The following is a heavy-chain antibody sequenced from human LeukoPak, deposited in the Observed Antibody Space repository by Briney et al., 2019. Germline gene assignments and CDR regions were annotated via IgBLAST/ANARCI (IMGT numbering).Heavy chain of an antibody. CDR1: GGTFSSYA. CDR2: IIPIFGTA. CDR3: ARDAPGIAAAGNYYYYGMDV. V-gene: IGHV1-69*13. J-gene: IGHJ6*02. Sequence: SVKVSCKASGGTFSSYAISWVRQAPGQGLEWMGGIIPIFGTANYAQKFQGRVTITADESTSTAYMELSSLRSEDTAVYYCARDAPGIAAAGNYYYYGMDVWGQGTTVTVSS. D-gene: IGHD6-13*01.